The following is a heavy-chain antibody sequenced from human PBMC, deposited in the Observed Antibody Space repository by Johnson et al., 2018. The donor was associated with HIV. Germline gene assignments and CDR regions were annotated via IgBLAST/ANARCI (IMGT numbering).Heavy chain of an antibody. Sequence: VLLLESGGGVVQPGRSLRLSCAASGFTFSTYWMNWVRQAPGKGLEWVANIKQDGSEKYYVDTVKGRFTISRDNAKNSLYLQMNSLGAEDTAVYYCAVRHIGNYGDVFDSWGQGTMVTVSS. V-gene: IGHV3-7*01. CDR2: IKQDGSEK. D-gene: IGHD1-7*01. CDR3: AVRHIGNYGDVFDS. J-gene: IGHJ3*02. CDR1: GFTFSTYW.